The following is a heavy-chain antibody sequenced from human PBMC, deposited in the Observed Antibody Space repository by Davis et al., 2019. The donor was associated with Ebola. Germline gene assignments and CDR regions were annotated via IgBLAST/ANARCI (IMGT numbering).Heavy chain of an antibody. V-gene: IGHV1-2*02. J-gene: IGHJ5*02. CDR1: GYTFTGYY. Sequence: ASVKVSCKAPGYTFTGYYMHWARQAPGQGLEWMGWINPNSGGTNYAQKFQGRVTMTRDTSISTAYMELSRLRSDDTAVYYCARDRPAAIRSVNWFDPWGQGTLVTVSS. CDR3: ARDRPAAIRSVNWFDP. D-gene: IGHD2-2*02. CDR2: INPNSGGT.